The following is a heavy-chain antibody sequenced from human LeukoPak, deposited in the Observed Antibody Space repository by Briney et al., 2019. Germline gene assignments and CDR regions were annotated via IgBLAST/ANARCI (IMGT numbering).Heavy chain of an antibody. J-gene: IGHJ4*02. CDR1: GFTFSSYA. Sequence: GRSLRLSCAAAGFTFSSYAMHSVRQAPGKGLEWVAVISYDGSNKNYADSVKGRFTISRDNSKNALYLQMNSLRAEDTAVYYCARPRLRGVSAYYYFDYWGQGPRVTVSS. CDR3: ARPRLRGVSAYYYFDY. V-gene: IGHV3-30*04. CDR2: ISYDGSNK. D-gene: IGHD3-10*01.